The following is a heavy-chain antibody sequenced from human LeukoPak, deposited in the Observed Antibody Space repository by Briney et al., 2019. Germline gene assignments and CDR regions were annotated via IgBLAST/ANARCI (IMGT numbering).Heavy chain of an antibody. D-gene: IGHD3-22*01. J-gene: IGHJ4*02. CDR3: ARSRPRLYYYDSSGYSPFDY. V-gene: IGHV4-39*01. CDR2: IYFGRTT. CDR1: GDSITSNSHH. Sequence: SETLSLTCTVSGDSITSNSHHWGWIRQSPGKGLEWIGSIYFGRTTYYNPSLSSRVALSVVTSKNQLSLQLSSVTAADTAVYYCARSRPRLYYYDSSGYSPFDYWGQGTLVTVSS.